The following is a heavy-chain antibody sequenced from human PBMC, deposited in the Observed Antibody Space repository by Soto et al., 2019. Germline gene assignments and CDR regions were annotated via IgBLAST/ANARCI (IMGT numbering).Heavy chain of an antibody. J-gene: IGHJ6*02. CDR2: IYSGGST. CDR1: GFTVSSNY. Sequence: GGSLRLSCAASGFTVSSNYMSWVRQAPGKGLEWVSVIYSGGSTYYADSVRGRFTISRDNSKNTLYLQMKSLRAEDTAVYYCARALGCSGGSCYYYYGMDVWGQGTTVTVSS. V-gene: IGHV3-53*01. CDR3: ARALGCSGGSCYYYYGMDV. D-gene: IGHD2-15*01.